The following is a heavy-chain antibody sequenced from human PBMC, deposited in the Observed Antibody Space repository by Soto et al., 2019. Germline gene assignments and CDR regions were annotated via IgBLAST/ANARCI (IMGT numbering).Heavy chain of an antibody. CDR1: GGSISSGGYY. J-gene: IGHJ6*02. V-gene: IGHV4-31*03. CDR2: IYYSGST. Sequence: SSETLSLSCTVSGGSISSGGYYWSWIRQHPGKGLEWIGYIYYSGSTYYNPSLKSRVTISVDTSKNQFSLKLSSVTAADTAVYYCASYSSSSIHYYYYGMDVWGQGTTVTVSS. D-gene: IGHD6-6*01. CDR3: ASYSSSSIHYYYYGMDV.